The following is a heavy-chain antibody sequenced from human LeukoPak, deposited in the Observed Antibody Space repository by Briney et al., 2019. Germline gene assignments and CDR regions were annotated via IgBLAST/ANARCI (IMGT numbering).Heavy chain of an antibody. CDR2: IYSDGVNK. Sequence: PGTSLRPSCAASGFYLGNHGMHWVRQAPGKGLEWVAIIYSDGVNKYCADSVKGRFTISRDTSKNTLFLEMESLTTEDTAVYYCARHRASVFEGYMDVWGKGATVSVSS. D-gene: IGHD2-8*01. J-gene: IGHJ6*03. CDR3: ARHRASVFEGYMDV. CDR1: GFYLGNHG. V-gene: IGHV3-33*01.